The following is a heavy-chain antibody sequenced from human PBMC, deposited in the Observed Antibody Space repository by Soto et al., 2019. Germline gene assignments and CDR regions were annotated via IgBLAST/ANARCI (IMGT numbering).Heavy chain of an antibody. Sequence: QLQLQESGPGLVKPSETLSLTCTVSGGSISSSSYYWGWIRQPPGKGLEWIGSIYYSGSTYYNPSLKSRVTISVDTSKNQFSLKLSSVTAADTAVYYCASVTRYCTNGVCYRSSIDPWGQGTLVTVSS. CDR3: ASVTRYCTNGVCYRSSIDP. CDR2: IYYSGST. CDR1: GGSISSSSYY. J-gene: IGHJ5*02. V-gene: IGHV4-39*01. D-gene: IGHD2-8*01.